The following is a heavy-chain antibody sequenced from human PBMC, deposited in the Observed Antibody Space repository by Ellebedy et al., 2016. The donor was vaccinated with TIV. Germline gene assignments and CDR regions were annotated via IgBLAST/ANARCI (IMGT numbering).Heavy chain of an antibody. CDR2: IYDSEST. V-gene: IGHV4-59*01. CDR3: ARAAQPNCSGGSCYRIDY. D-gene: IGHD2-15*01. Sequence: MPSETLSLTCVVYGGSFSGYYWSWIRQPPGKELEWIGYIYDSESTNHNPSLKSRVTISVDTSKNQFSLKLSSVTAADTAVYYCARAAQPNCSGGSCYRIDYWGQGTLVTVSS. CDR1: GGSFSGYY. J-gene: IGHJ4*02.